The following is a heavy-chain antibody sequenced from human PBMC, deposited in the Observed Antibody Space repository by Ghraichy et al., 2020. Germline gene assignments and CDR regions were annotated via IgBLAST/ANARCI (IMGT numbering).Heavy chain of an antibody. Sequence: GGSLRLSCAASGFTFTSYAMNWVRQAPGKGLEWVSGISGSGGTTYYADSVQGRFTISRDNSKNTLSLQMNGLRAEDTAVYYCAPFSSNGYTAFSYLGQGTLLIVSP. J-gene: IGHJ1*01. V-gene: IGHV3-23*01. CDR3: APFSSNGYTAFSY. CDR2: ISGSGGTT. D-gene: IGHD3-16*01. CDR1: GFTFTSYA.